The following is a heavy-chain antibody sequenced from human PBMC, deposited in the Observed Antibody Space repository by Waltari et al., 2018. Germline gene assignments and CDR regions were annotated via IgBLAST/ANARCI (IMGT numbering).Heavy chain of an antibody. Sequence: QVHLQESGPGLVEPSETLSLTCTVSGDSITNDYWSWVRQPPGEGLEYIVYIFYTGITNSNTPLKGRVSISVDTYKNQPSLQLTSVPVADTAVYYCSRTARIPGYWGQGILVTFSS. CDR3: SRTARIPGY. V-gene: IGHV4-59*01. CDR1: GDSITNDY. CDR2: IFYTGIT. J-gene: IGHJ4*02.